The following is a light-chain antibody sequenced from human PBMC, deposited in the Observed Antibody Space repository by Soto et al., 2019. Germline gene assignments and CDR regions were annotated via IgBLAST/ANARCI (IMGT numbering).Light chain of an antibody. Sequence: ELVMPQSPDTLSVSPGERATLSCRASQSVSSNLAWYQQKPGQAPRLLIYGASTRATGIPARFSGSGSGTEYTLTISSLQSEDFAVYYCQQYHDWPRTFGQGTKVDIK. CDR1: QSVSSN. J-gene: IGKJ1*01. V-gene: IGKV3-15*01. CDR2: GAS. CDR3: QQYHDWPRT.